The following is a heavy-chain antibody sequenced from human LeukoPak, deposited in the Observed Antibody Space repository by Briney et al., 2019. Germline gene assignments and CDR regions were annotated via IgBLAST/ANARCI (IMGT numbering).Heavy chain of an antibody. CDR3: RHGNSSGDY. CDR1: GFTFSTSW. J-gene: IGHJ4*02. V-gene: IGHV3-74*01. Sequence: GGSLTLSCIASGFTFSTSWMNWVRQPPGKGLVWVSRINVDGSRTVYADSVKGRFTISRDNAKNALYLQMNSLRAEDTAVYYCRHGNSSGDYWGQGTLVTVSS. CDR2: INVDGSRT. D-gene: IGHD6-6*01.